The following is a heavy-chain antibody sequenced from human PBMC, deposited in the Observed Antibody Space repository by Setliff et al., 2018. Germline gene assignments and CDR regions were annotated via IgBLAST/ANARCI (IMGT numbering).Heavy chain of an antibody. D-gene: IGHD3-16*01. Sequence: GGSLRLSCAASGFSFSSYTMNWVRQAPGKGLEWISSIGGSSNTIFYADSVKGRFTISRDNAKKSLYLQMSSLRAEDTAVYYCAKVGIFWGGYFDLWGLGTLVTVSS. CDR1: GFSFSSYT. V-gene: IGHV3-48*01. CDR3: AKVGIFWGGYFDL. J-gene: IGHJ4*02. CDR2: IGGSSNTI.